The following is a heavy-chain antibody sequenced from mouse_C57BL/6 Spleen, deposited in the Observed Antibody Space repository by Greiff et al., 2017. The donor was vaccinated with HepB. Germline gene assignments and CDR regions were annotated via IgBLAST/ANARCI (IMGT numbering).Heavy chain of an antibody. D-gene: IGHD1-1*01. CDR2: IRSKSNNYAT. CDR3: VRQDGSSYVNLAY. V-gene: IGHV10-1*01. CDR1: GFSFNTYA. Sequence: GGGLVQPKGSLKLSCAASGFSFNTYAMNWVRQAPGKGLEWVARIRSKSNNYATYYADSVKDRFTISRDDSESMLYLQMNNLKTEDTAMYYCVRQDGSSYVNLAYWGQGTLVTVSA. J-gene: IGHJ3*01.